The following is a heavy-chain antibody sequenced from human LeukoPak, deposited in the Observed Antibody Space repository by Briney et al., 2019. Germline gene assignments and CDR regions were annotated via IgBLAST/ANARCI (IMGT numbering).Heavy chain of an antibody. CDR1: GFTVSSNY. CDR3: ARTVTGGAFDI. CDR2: IYGGGST. J-gene: IGHJ3*02. D-gene: IGHD2-21*02. V-gene: IGHV3-53*01. Sequence: PGGSLRLSCAASGFTVSSNYMSWVRQAPGKGLGWVSVIYGGGSTYYADSVKGRFTISRDNSKNTLYLQMNSLRAEDTAVYYCARTVTGGAFDIWGQGTMVTVSS.